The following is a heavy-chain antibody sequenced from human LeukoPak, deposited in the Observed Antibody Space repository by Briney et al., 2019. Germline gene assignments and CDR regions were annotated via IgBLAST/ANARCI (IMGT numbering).Heavy chain of an antibody. J-gene: IGHJ4*02. CDR2: INGSGGST. D-gene: IGHD3-9*01. V-gene: IGHV3-23*01. Sequence: GGSLRLSCAASGFTFSSYAMSWVRQAPGKGLEWVSAINGSGGSTYYADSVKGRFTISRDNSKNTLYLQMNSLRAEDTAVYYCAKDRERYYDILTGYSLPDYWGQGTLVTVSS. CDR1: GFTFSSYA. CDR3: AKDRERYYDILTGYSLPDY.